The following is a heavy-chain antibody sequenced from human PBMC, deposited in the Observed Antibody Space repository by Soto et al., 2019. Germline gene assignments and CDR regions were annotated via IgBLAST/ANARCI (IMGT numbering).Heavy chain of an antibody. Sequence: QVQLQESGPGLVRPSQTLSLICTVSGGSINSGDSYWNWIRQHPEKGLEWIGYINYRGSTFYNPSLKSRIIISVDTCKNQFSLKLSSVTAADTAVYYCARDAPGVAPYWGQGTLVTVSS. CDR2: INYRGST. V-gene: IGHV4-31*03. CDR3: ARDAPGVAPY. D-gene: IGHD2-15*01. CDR1: GGSINSGDSY. J-gene: IGHJ4*02.